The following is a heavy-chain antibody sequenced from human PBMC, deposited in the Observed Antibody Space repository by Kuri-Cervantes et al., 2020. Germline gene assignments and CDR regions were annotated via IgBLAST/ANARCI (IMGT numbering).Heavy chain of an antibody. V-gene: IGHV4-38-2*01. CDR3: ARLHFALVYSYWYFDL. D-gene: IGHD5-18*01. CDR2: INHSEST. CDR1: DYSISSGYY. Sequence: GSLRLSCAVSDYSISSGYYWGWIRQPPGKGLEWIGEINHSESTNYNPSLKSRVTISVDTSKNQFSLRLSSVTAADTAVYYCARLHFALVYSYWYFDLWGRGTLVTVSS. J-gene: IGHJ2*01.